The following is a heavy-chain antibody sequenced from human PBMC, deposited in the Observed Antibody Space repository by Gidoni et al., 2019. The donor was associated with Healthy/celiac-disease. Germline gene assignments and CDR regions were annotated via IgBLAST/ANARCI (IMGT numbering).Heavy chain of an antibody. CDR3: ARDSASIASGWGNWFDP. V-gene: IGHV1-2*04. D-gene: IGHD6-19*01. CDR1: GYTFPASY. J-gene: IGHJ5*02. Sequence: QVQLVQSGAEVKKPGASLTVSCNASGYTFPASYMHWVRQASGQGLEWMGWINPNSGGTNYAQKFQGWVTMTRDTSISTAYMELSRLRSDDTAVYYCARDSASIASGWGNWFDPWGQGTLVTVSS. CDR2: INPNSGGT.